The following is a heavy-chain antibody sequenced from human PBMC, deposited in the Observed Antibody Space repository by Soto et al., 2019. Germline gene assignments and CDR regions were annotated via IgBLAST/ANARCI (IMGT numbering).Heavy chain of an antibody. Sequence: PSETLSLTCTVSGDSINSYYWSWIRQPPGKGLEWIAYIYDNGTTNSNPSLKSRVTISLDTSENQFYLKLTSVTAADTAVYYCTRGHWALDSWAQGTLVTVSS. CDR2: IYDNGTT. CDR1: GDSINSYY. D-gene: IGHD3-16*01. CDR3: TRGHWALDS. J-gene: IGHJ5*01. V-gene: IGHV4-59*01.